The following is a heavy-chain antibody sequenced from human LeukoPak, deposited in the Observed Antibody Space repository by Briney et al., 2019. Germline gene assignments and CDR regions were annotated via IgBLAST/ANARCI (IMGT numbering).Heavy chain of an antibody. CDR2: IYYSGST. V-gene: IGHV4-31*03. CDR3: ARGQQPGVFVI. D-gene: IGHD6-13*01. Sequence: SETLSLTCTVSGGSISSGGYYWSWIRQHPGKGLEWIGYIYYSGSTYYNPSLKSRVTISVDTSKNQFSLKLSSVTAADTAVYYCARGQQPGVFVIWGQGTMFTVFS. J-gene: IGHJ3*02. CDR1: GGSISSGGYY.